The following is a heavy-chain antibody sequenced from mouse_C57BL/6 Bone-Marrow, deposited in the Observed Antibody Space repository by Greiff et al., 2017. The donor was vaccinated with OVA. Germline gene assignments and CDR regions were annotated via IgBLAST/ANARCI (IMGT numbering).Heavy chain of an antibody. V-gene: IGHV1-72*01. J-gene: IGHJ4*01. D-gene: IGHD1-1*01. CDR1: GYTFPSYW. Sequence: QVQLQQPGAELVKPGASVKLSCKASGYTFPSYWMHWVKQRPGRGLEWIGRIDPNSGGTKYTEKSKSKATLTVDKPSSTAYMQLSSLTSEDSAVYYCARDYYGSSYGAMDYWGQGTSVTVSS. CDR3: ARDYYGSSYGAMDY. CDR2: IDPNSGGT.